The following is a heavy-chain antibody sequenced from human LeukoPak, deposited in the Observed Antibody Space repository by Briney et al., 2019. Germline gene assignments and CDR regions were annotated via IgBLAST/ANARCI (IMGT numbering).Heavy chain of an antibody. V-gene: IGHV3-21*01. CDR3: TRDATYYLRYGYFDY. D-gene: IGHD2/OR15-2a*01. CDR1: GFTLSSSA. Sequence: GGSLRLSCAASGFTLSSSAMNWVRQAPGKGLEWVSSINNVASHIYYAGSVRGRFTISRDNAKNSVYLQMNSLRAEDTAVYYCTRDATYYLRYGYFDYWGQGTLVTVSS. CDR2: INNVASHI. J-gene: IGHJ4*02.